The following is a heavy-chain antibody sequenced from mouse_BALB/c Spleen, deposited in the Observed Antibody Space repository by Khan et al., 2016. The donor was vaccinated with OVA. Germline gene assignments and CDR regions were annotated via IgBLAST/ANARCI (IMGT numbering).Heavy chain of an antibody. D-gene: IGHD1-1*01. CDR1: GYSITSDYV. J-gene: IGHJ2*01. CDR3: ARSVTITTLVATDLDY. Sequence: EVQLQESGPGLVKPSQSLSLTCTVTGYSITSDYVWNWIRQFPGNKLEWMGYISYSGCTSYHQSLKGRIPITRETSKNQFFLQLNSVHTEDTATYVCARSVTITTLVATDLDYWGQGTTLTVSS. CDR2: ISYSGCT. V-gene: IGHV3-2*02.